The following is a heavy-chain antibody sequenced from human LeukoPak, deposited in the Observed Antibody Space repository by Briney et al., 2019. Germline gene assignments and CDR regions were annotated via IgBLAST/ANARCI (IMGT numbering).Heavy chain of an antibody. V-gene: IGHV3-48*01. CDR3: ARGTRGYSYGPSY. CDR1: GFTFSSYT. J-gene: IGHJ4*02. CDR2: ISSSSSTI. D-gene: IGHD5-18*01. Sequence: PGGSLRLSCAASGFTFSSYTMDWVRQAPGKGLEGVSYISSSSSTIYYADSVKGRFTISRDNAKNSLYLQMNSLRAEDTAVYYCARGTRGYSYGPSYWGQGTLVTVSS.